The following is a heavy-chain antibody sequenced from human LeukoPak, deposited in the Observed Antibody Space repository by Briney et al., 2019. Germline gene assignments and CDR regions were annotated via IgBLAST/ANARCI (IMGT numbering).Heavy chain of an antibody. V-gene: IGHV3-7*01. CDR3: ARVLPPDYDYVWGHAFDI. CDR1: GFTFSSYW. D-gene: IGHD3-16*01. CDR2: IKQDGSEK. Sequence: GGSLRLSCAASGFTFSSYWMSWVRQAPGKGLEWVANIKQDGSEKYYVDSVKGRFTISRDNAKNSLYLQMNSLRAEDTAVYYCARVLPPDYDYVWGHAFDIWGQGTMVTVSS. J-gene: IGHJ3*02.